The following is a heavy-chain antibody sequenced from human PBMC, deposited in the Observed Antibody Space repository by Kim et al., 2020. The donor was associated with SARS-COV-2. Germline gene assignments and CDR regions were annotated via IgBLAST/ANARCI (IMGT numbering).Heavy chain of an antibody. D-gene: IGHD2-2*01. CDR1: GGSISSGDYY. V-gene: IGHV4-30-4*01. J-gene: IGHJ2*01. Sequence: SETLSLTCTVSGGSISSGDYYWSWIRQPPGKGLEWIGYIYYSGSTYYNPSLKSRVTISVDTSKNQFSLKLSSVTAADTAVYYCARGGAMPKTMIRLWYFDLWGRGTLVTVSS. CDR3: ARGGAMPKTMIRLWYFDL. CDR2: IYYSGST.